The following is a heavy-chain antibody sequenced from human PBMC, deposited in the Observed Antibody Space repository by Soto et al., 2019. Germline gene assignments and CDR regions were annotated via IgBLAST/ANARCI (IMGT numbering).Heavy chain of an antibody. J-gene: IGHJ5*02. CDR1: GFTFSSYA. D-gene: IGHD3-22*01. V-gene: IGHV3-23*01. Sequence: GGSLRLSCAASGFTFSSYAMSWVRQAPGKGLEWVSAVSGSGGSTYYADSVKGRFTISRDNSKNTLYLQMNSLRAEDTAVYYCAKDQDTMIVVVMGFDRWGQGTLVTVSS. CDR2: VSGSGGST. CDR3: AKDQDTMIVVVMGFDR.